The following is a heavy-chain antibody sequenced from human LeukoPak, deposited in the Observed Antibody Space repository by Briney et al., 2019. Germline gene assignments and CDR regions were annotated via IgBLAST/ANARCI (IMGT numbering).Heavy chain of an antibody. D-gene: IGHD4-23*01. CDR3: AREGTTVVTPSHAFDI. J-gene: IGHJ3*02. CDR2: IYYSGST. Sequence: SETLSLTCTVSGGSISSYYWSWIRQPPGKGLEWIGYIYYSGSTNYNPSLKSRVTISVDTSKNQFSLKLSSVTAADTAVYYCAREGTTVVTPSHAFDIWGQGTMVTVSS. V-gene: IGHV4-59*01. CDR1: GGSISSYY.